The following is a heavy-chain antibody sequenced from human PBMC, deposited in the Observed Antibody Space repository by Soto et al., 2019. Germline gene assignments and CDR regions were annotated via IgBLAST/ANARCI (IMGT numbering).Heavy chain of an antibody. V-gene: IGHV1-69*13. J-gene: IGHJ4*02. CDR2: IIPIFGTA. Sequence: SVKVSCKASGGTFSSYAISWVRQAPGQGLEWMGGIIPIFGTANYAQKFQGRVTITADESTSTAYMELSSLRSEDTAVYYCARHPEMANSFDYWGQGTLVTVSS. CDR1: GGTFSSYA. CDR3: ARHPEMANSFDY.